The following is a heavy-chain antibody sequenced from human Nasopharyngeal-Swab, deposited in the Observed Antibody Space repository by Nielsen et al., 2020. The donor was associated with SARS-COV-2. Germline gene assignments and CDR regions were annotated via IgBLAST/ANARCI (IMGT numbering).Heavy chain of an antibody. CDR2: IYWDDDK. Sequence: SGPTLVKPTRTLTLTCTLSGFSLRTSGVGVGWIRQPPGKALEWLALIYWDDDKRYSPSLKSRLTITKDTSKNQVVLTMTNMDPVDTATYYCAHSSLLFRGPAFDYWGQGTLVTVSS. CDR3: AHSSLLFRGPAFDY. D-gene: IGHD2-21*01. CDR1: GFSLRTSGVG. V-gene: IGHV2-5*02. J-gene: IGHJ4*02.